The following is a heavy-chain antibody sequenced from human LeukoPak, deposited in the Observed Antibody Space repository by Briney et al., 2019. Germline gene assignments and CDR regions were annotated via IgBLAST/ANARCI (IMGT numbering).Heavy chain of an antibody. CDR3: VRALGTGSY. J-gene: IGHJ4*02. D-gene: IGHD1-1*01. V-gene: IGHV3-23*01. CDR1: GFTFSSYT. CDR2: ITTSDGNT. Sequence: PGGSLRLSCAASGFTFSSYTMSWVRQAPGKGLEWVSTITTSDGNTYYADSVKGRFTVSRDNSKNTLFLQMNSLRAEDTAVYYCVRALGTGSYWGQGTLVSVSS.